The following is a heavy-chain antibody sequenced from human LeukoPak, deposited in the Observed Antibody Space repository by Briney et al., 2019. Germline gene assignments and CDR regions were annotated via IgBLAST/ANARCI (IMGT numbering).Heavy chain of an antibody. V-gene: IGHV4-34*01. CDR1: GGSFSGYY. Sequence: PSETLSLTCAVFGGSFSGYYWSWIRQPPGKGLEWLGEINHSGTTNYNPSLKSRVTISIDTSKNQLSLKLSSVTAADTAVYYCARNLVGHYYYAMDVWGQGTTVTVSS. CDR2: INHSGTT. D-gene: IGHD2-15*01. J-gene: IGHJ6*02. CDR3: ARNLVGHYYYAMDV.